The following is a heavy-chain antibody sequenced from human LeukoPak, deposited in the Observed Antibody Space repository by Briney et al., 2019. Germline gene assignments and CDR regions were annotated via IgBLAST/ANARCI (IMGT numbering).Heavy chain of an antibody. Sequence: SETLSLTCTVPGGSISSYYWSWIRQPAGKGLEWIGRIYTSGSTNYNPSLKSRVTMSVDTSKNQFSLKLSSVTAADTAVYYCARDRGISSGSGSYYNYPPYYYYYMDVWGKGTTVTVSS. D-gene: IGHD3-10*01. V-gene: IGHV4-4*07. CDR1: GGSISSYY. CDR2: IYTSGST. CDR3: ARDRGISSGSGSYYNYPPYYYYYMDV. J-gene: IGHJ6*03.